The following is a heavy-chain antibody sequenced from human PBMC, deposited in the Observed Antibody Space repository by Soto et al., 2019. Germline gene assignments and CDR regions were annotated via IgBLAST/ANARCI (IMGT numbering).Heavy chain of an antibody. Sequence: EVQLVESGGGLVQPGGSLRLSCVVSGFTFSSYNMNWVRRAPGKGLEWVSYISSSGSAIYADSVKGRFTISRDNAKNSLYLQMNSLRAEDTAVYYCVRETTTITIADYWGQGTMVTVSS. V-gene: IGHV3-48*01. CDR1: GFTFSSYN. J-gene: IGHJ4*02. CDR2: ISSSGSAI. D-gene: IGHD3-9*01. CDR3: VRETTTITIADY.